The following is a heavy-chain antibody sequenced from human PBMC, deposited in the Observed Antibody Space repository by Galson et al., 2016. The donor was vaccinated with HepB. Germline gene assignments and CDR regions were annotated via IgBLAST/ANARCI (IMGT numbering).Heavy chain of an antibody. CDR1: GFTFSGYS. Sequence: SLRLSCATSGFTFSGYSMQWVRHVPGRGLEWLSLLSKDGNAKYYADSVQGRFTISRDSSKDTLYLYMSGLRPEDTAVYYCARGDYSSGEPGYWGQGTLVTVSS. V-gene: IGHV3-30-3*01. CDR3: ARGDYSSGEPGY. J-gene: IGHJ4*02. CDR2: LSKDGNAK. D-gene: IGHD6-19*01.